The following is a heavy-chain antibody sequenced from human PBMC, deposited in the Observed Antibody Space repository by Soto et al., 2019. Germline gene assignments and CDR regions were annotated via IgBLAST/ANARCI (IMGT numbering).Heavy chain of an antibody. D-gene: IGHD3-10*01. CDR2: INDSGNT. CDR1: GGSFSDNY. CDR3: VRQSPYGSGSYSDY. J-gene: IGHJ4*02. V-gene: IGHV4-34*01. Sequence: SETLSLTCVVYGGSFSDNYWSWIRQPPGKGLEWIGEINDSGNTNYNPSLKSRVTISGIKSKNQLSLEVSSVTAADTALYFCVRQSPYGSGSYSDYWGQGALVTVSS.